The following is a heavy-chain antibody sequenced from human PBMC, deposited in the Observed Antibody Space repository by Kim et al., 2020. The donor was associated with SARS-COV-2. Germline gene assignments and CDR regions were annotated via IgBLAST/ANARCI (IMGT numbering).Heavy chain of an antibody. D-gene: IGHD6-13*01. CDR1: GFTFDDYT. CDR2: ISWDGGST. CDR3: AKGDTVHSSWYVAYYYYGMDV. J-gene: IGHJ6*02. Sequence: GGSLRLSCAASGFTFDDYTMHWVRQAPGKGLEWVSLISWDGGSTYYADSVKGRFTISRDNSKNSLYLQMNSLRTEDTALYYCAKGDTVHSSWYVAYYYYGMDVWGQGTTVTVSS. V-gene: IGHV3-43*01.